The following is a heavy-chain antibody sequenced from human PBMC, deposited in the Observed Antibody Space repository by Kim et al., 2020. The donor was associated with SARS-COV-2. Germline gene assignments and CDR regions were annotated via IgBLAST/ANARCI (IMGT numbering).Heavy chain of an antibody. Sequence: ASVKVSCKVSGYTLTELSMHWVRQAPGKGLEWMGGFDPEDGETIYAQKFQGRVTMTEDTSTDTAYMELSSLRSEDTAVYYCATLRDVYYQGYCSGGSCSALWFDPWGQGTLVTVSS. CDR3: ATLRDVYYQGYCSGGSCSALWFDP. CDR1: GYTLTELS. CDR2: FDPEDGET. J-gene: IGHJ5*02. V-gene: IGHV1-24*01. D-gene: IGHD2-15*01.